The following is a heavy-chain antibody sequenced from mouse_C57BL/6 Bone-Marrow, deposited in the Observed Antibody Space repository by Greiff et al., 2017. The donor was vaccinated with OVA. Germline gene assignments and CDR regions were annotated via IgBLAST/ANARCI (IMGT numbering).Heavy chain of an antibody. D-gene: IGHD1-1*01. CDR3: TRHYGSSLYAMDY. Sequence: QVQLQQSGAELVRPGASVTLSCKASGYTFTDYEMHWVKQTPVHGLEWIGAIDPETGGTAYNQKFKGKAILTADKSSSTAYMELRSLTSEDSAVYYCTRHYGSSLYAMDYWGQGTSVTVSS. CDR1: GYTFTDYE. J-gene: IGHJ4*01. CDR2: IDPETGGT. V-gene: IGHV1-15*01.